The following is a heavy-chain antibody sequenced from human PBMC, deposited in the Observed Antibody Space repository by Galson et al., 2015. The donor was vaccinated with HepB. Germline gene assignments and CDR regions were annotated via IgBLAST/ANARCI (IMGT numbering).Heavy chain of an antibody. Sequence: SLRLSCAASGFTFSNYAMSWVRQAPGKGLEWVSGISGSGGRTYYADSVKGRFTISRDNSKNTLCLQMNSLRAEDTAIYYCAKDRGSSGWYLDYWGQGAVVRVSA. CDR1: GFTFSNYA. V-gene: IGHV3-23*01. CDR2: ISGSGGRT. CDR3: AKDRGSSGWYLDY. J-gene: IGHJ4*02. D-gene: IGHD6-19*01.